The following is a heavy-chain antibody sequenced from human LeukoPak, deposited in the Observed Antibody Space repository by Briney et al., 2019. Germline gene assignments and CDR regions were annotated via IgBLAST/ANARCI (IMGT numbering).Heavy chain of an antibody. CDR3: AQQYYYDSSGYPYNWFDP. J-gene: IGHJ5*02. Sequence: PGGSLRLSCAASRFTFSSYGMHWVRQAPGKGLEWVAFIRYDGSNKYYADSVKGRFTISRDNSKNTLYLQMNSLRAEDTAVYYCAQQYYYDSSGYPYNWFDPWGQGTLVTVSS. D-gene: IGHD3-22*01. CDR1: RFTFSSYG. V-gene: IGHV3-30*02. CDR2: IRYDGSNK.